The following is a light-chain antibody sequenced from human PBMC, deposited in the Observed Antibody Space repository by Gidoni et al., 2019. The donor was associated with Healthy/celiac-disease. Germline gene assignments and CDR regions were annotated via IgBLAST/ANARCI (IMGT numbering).Light chain of an antibody. Sequence: DIQMTHSPSSLSASVGDRVTITCRASQSISSYLNWYQQKPGKAPKLLIYAASSLQSGVPSRFSGSGSGTDFTLTISSLQPEDFATYYCQQSYSTPLLSFGPGTKVDIK. CDR3: QQSYSTPLLS. CDR1: QSISSY. V-gene: IGKV1-39*01. J-gene: IGKJ3*01. CDR2: AAS.